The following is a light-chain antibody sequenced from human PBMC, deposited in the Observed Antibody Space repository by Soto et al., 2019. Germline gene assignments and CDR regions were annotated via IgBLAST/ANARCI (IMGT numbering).Light chain of an antibody. J-gene: IGKJ1*01. Sequence: EIVMTQSPATLSVSPWERATLSCRASQSVSITQLAWYQQKPGQAPRLLIYGASSRATGIPDRFSGSGSETDFTLTISRLEPEDFAVYYCQQYDSSPTFGQGTKVDIK. CDR3: QQYDSSPT. CDR1: QSVSITQ. V-gene: IGKV3-20*01. CDR2: GAS.